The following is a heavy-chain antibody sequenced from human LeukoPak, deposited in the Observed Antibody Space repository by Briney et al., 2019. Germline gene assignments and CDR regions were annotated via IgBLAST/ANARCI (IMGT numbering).Heavy chain of an antibody. J-gene: IGHJ4*02. D-gene: IGHD3-16*02. CDR1: GGSFSDYY. V-gene: IGHV4-34*01. CDR3: ARHPYDYVWGSYHPRDAFDY. CDR2: INHSGST. Sequence: PSETLSLTCVVYGGSFSDYYWSWIRQPPGKGLEWIGEINHSGSTKYNPSLKSRVTISVDTSKNQFSLKLSSVTAADTAVYYCARHPYDYVWGSYHPRDAFDYWGQGTLVTVSS.